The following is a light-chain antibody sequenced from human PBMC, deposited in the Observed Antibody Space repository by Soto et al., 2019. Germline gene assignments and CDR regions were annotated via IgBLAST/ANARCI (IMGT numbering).Light chain of an antibody. CDR3: QQYNGLFT. J-gene: IGKJ3*01. V-gene: IGKV1-5*03. CDR2: KAS. Sequence: DIQMTQSPSTLSASVGDRVTITCRASQSISNWLAWYQQKPGKAPKLLIYKASSLESGVPSRFSGSGSGTEFTLTISSLQSDDFATYYCQQYNGLFTFGPGTKVDI. CDR1: QSISNW.